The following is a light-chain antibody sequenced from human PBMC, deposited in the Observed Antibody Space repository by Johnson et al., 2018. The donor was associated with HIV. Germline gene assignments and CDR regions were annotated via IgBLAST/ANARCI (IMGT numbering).Light chain of an antibody. CDR2: DNN. Sequence: QSVLTQPPSVSAAPGQKVTISCSGSGSNIGRNYVSWYQQLPGTAPKLLIFDNNKRPSGIPDRFSASKSGTSATLGITGLQTGDEADYYCGTWDSSLSAYVFGTGTKVTVL. J-gene: IGLJ1*01. V-gene: IGLV1-51*01. CDR1: GSNIGRNY. CDR3: GTWDSSLSAYV.